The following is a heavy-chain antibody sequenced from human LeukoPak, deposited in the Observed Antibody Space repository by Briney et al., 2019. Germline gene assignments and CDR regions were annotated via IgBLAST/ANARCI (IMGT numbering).Heavy chain of an antibody. CDR1: GGSISSYY. Sequence: SETLSLTCTVSGGSISSYYWSWIRQPPGNGLEWIGDIYYSGSTKYNPSLKSRVTISVDTSKNQFSLKLSSVTAADTAVYYCARYRGKTTVSSLDWFDPWGQGTLVTVSS. V-gene: IGHV4-59*01. CDR2: IYYSGST. CDR3: ARYRGKTTVSSLDWFDP. D-gene: IGHD4-11*01. J-gene: IGHJ5*02.